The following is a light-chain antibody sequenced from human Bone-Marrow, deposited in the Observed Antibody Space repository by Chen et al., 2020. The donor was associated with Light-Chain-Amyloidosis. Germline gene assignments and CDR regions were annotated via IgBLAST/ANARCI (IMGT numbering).Light chain of an antibody. Sequence: SALTQPRSVSGSPGQTVTISCTGTSSDVGAYNYVSWYQQHSGEAPKFIIYDVDKRPSRVPDRFSGSKSGNTASLTISGLQPEDDADYYCSSYTGADNLFVFGSGTSVTVL. CDR2: DVD. CDR3: SSYTGADNLFV. V-gene: IGLV2-11*01. J-gene: IGLJ1*01. CDR1: SSDVGAYNY.